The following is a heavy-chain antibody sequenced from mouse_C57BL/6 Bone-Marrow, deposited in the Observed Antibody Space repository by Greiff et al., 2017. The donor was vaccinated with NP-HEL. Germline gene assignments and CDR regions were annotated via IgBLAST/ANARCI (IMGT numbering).Heavy chain of an antibody. D-gene: IGHD2-5*01. V-gene: IGHV5-9*01. J-gene: IGHJ4*01. Sequence: EVKLMESGGGLVKPGGSLKLSCAASGFTFSSYTMSWVRQTPEKRLEWVATISGGGGNTYYPDSVKGRFTISRDNAKNTLYLQMSSLRSEDTALYYCARRERYSNFYAMDYWGQGTSVTVSS. CDR2: ISGGGGNT. CDR3: ARRERYSNFYAMDY. CDR1: GFTFSSYT.